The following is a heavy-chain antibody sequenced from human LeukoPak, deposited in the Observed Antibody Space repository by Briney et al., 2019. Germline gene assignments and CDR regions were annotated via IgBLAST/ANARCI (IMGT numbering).Heavy chain of an antibody. V-gene: IGHV3-23*01. CDR1: GFTFSNYP. CDR3: AKDDTYYFGNY. D-gene: IGHD1-26*01. CDR2: IGGSGGST. J-gene: IGHJ4*02. Sequence: GGPLRLSCVASGFTFSNYPMSWVRQAPGKGLEWVSAIGGSGGSTYYADSVKGRFTISRDNSKNTLYLQMNSLRAEDTAVYYCAKDDTYYFGNYWGQGTLVTVSS.